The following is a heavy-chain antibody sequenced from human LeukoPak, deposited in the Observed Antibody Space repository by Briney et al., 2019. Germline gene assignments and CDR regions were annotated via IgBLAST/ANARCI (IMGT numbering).Heavy chain of an antibody. CDR3: ARYNRNDGSRTSFPFDY. D-gene: IGHD1-20*01. V-gene: IGHV1-69*06. CDR1: GGTFSSYA. CDR2: IIPIFGTA. J-gene: IGHJ4*02. Sequence: SVKVSCKASGGTFSSYAISWVRQAPGQGLEWMGGIIPIFGTANYAQKFQGRVTITADKSTSTAYMELSSLRSEDTAVYYCARYNRNDGSRTSFPFDYWGQGTLVTVSS.